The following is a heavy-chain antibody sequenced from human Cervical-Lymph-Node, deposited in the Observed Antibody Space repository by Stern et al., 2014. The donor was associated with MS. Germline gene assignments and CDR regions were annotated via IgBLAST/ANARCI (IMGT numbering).Heavy chain of an antibody. CDR2: ISFDGAKT. CDR1: GFAFSTYG. CDR3: ARGSDWYPLDY. D-gene: IGHD6-19*01. Sequence: VHLVESGGGVVQPGRSLRLSCSPSGFAFSTYGMHWVRQAPGKGLEWVSLISFDGAKTYYADSVKGRITISRDNPKNTLYLQMKSLRGEDTAVYYCARGSDWYPLDYWGQGTLVTVSS. V-gene: IGHV3-30*03. J-gene: IGHJ4*02.